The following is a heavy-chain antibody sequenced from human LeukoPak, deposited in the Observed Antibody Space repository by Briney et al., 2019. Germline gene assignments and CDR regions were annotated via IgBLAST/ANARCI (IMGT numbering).Heavy chain of an antibody. V-gene: IGHV4-34*01. CDR2: INHSGST. CDR1: GGSFSGYY. J-gene: IGHJ3*02. Sequence: SETLSLTCAVYGGSFSGYYWSWIRQPPGKGLEWIGEINHSGSTNYNPSLKSRVTISVDTSKNQFSLKLSSVTAADTAVYYCARRGPSGVYAFDTWGQGTMVTVSS. CDR3: ARRGPSGVYAFDT. D-gene: IGHD2-15*01.